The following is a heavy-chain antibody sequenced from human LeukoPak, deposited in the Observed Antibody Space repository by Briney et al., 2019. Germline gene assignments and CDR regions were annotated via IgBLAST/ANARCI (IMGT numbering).Heavy chain of an antibody. Sequence: GRSLRLSCAASGFTFSNDAMHWVRQALGKGLEWVAIISYDGSSKYYADSVKGRFTISRDNSKNTLYLQMNSLGPEDTAMYYCAKVRVVFNWNYAYYFDYWGQGTLVTVSS. CDR2: ISYDGSSK. CDR1: GFTFSNDA. J-gene: IGHJ4*02. D-gene: IGHD1-7*01. V-gene: IGHV3-30*18. CDR3: AKVRVVFNWNYAYYFDY.